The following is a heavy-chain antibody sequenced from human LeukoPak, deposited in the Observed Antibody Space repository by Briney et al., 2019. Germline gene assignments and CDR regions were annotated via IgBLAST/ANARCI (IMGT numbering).Heavy chain of an antibody. Sequence: PGGSLRLSCAASGFTVSNYNMNWVRQAPGKGLEWVSYISRRSISYFADSVKGRFTISKDNAKNSLHLQMNSLRTEDTAVYYCTTDSLSTKTAGGNSSGQGTLVIVSS. D-gene: IGHD5/OR15-5a*01. J-gene: IGHJ4*02. V-gene: IGHV3-48*01. CDR2: ISRRSIS. CDR3: TTDSLSTKTAGGNS. CDR1: GFTVSNYN.